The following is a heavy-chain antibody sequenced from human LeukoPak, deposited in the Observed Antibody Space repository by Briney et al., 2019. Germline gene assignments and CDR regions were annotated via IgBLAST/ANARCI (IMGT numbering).Heavy chain of an antibody. CDR3: TLRFLEKKTSGGKKYNLFDP. V-gene: IGHV4-34*01. Sequence: SETLSLTCAVYGGSFSGYYWSWIRQPPGKGLEWIGEINHSGSTNYNPSLKSRVTISVDTSKNQFSLKLSSVTAADTAVYYCTLRFLEKKTSGGKKYNLFDPWGQGTLVTVSS. CDR1: GGSFSGYY. CDR2: INHSGST. D-gene: IGHD3-3*01. J-gene: IGHJ5*02.